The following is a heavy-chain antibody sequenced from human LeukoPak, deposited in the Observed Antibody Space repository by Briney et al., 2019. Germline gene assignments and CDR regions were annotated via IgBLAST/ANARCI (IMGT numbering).Heavy chain of an antibody. D-gene: IGHD3-10*01. J-gene: IGHJ4*02. CDR2: IYSGGST. Sequence: GGSLRLSCAASGFTFSSYWMSWVRQAPGKGLEWVSVIYSGGSTYYADSVKGRFTISRDNSKNTLYLQMNSLRAEDTAVYYCARARAYYGSGSYHLDYFDYWGQGTLVTVSS. CDR3: ARARAYYGSGSYHLDYFDY. CDR1: GFTFSSYW. V-gene: IGHV3-53*01.